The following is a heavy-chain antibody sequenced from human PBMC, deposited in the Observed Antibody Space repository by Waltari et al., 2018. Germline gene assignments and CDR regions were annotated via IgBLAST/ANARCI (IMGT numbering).Heavy chain of an antibody. CDR3: ARDPDEYGSPSPTFES. CDR1: VFSFGSTP. CDR2: MSPDGSAT. Sequence: QVQLMESGGGVVQPGQYLRLSRAVSVFSFGSTPLSWVRQGPGKGPEWLAVMSPDGSATFYAASVRGRFTISRDNSKNILYLQMNNRRIEDSALYYCARDPDEYGSPSPTFESWGQGTLVTVSS. V-gene: IGHV3-30*01. D-gene: IGHD6-13*01. J-gene: IGHJ4*02.